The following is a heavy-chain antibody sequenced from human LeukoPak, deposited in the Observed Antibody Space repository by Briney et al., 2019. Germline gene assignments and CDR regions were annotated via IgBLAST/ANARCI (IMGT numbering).Heavy chain of an antibody. J-gene: IGHJ4*02. CDR1: GFTFDDYS. Sequence: GGSLRLSCAASGFTFDDYSMHWVRQAPGKGLEWVSGISWSSSSIGYADSVKGRFTISRDNAKNSLYLQMNSLRAEDMALYYCAKDNCGGDCYSGFDYWGQGTLVTVSS. CDR2: ISWSSSSI. CDR3: AKDNCGGDCYSGFDY. V-gene: IGHV3-9*03. D-gene: IGHD2-21*01.